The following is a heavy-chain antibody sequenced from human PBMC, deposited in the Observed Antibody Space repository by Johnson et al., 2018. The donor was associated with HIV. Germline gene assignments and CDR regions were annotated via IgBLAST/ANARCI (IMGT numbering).Heavy chain of an antibody. V-gene: IGHV3-15*01. D-gene: IGHD1-26*01. J-gene: IGHJ3*02. CDR1: GFTFSNAW. CDR3: TTPSGSYVSSYDAFDI. Sequence: VHLVESGGGLVKPGGSLRLSCAASGFTFSNAWMSWVRQAPGKGLEWVGRIKSKTDGGTTDYAAPVKCRFTISRDDSKNTLYLQMNSLKTEDTAVYYCTTPSGSYVSSYDAFDIWGQGTMVTVSS. CDR2: IKSKTDGGTT.